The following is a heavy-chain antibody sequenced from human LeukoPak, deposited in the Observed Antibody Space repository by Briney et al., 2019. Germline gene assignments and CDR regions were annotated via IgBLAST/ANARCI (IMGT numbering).Heavy chain of an antibody. V-gene: IGHV3-53*01. J-gene: IGHJ4*02. CDR2: SVSGGGT. D-gene: IGHD3-3*01. CDR1: GCTDSRPD. CDR3: ARDLDGPENY. Sequence: GGSLRLSCAVSGCTDSRPDMSRVRQAPGKGLEWVSVSVSGGGTYYTGSVKGRFTICRDNSKNTLYVKTNSLRAEDTAVYYCARDLDGPENYWGQGTLVTVSS.